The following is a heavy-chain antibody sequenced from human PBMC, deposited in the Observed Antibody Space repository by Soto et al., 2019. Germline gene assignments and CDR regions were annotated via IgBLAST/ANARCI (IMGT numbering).Heavy chain of an antibody. CDR3: ATQQQLALFDY. J-gene: IGHJ4*02. D-gene: IGHD6-13*01. CDR2: IYPGDSDT. Sequence: GESLKISCKGSGYSFTSYWIGWVRQLPGKGLEWMGIIYPGDSDTRYSPSFQGQVTISADKSITTAYLQWSSLKASDTAMYYCATQQQLALFDYWGKGTLVTVSS. CDR1: GYSFTSYW. V-gene: IGHV5-51*01.